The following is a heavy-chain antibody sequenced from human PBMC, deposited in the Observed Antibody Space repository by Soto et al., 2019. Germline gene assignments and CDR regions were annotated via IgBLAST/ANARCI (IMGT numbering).Heavy chain of an antibody. V-gene: IGHV4-28*03. D-gene: IGHD4-17*01. CDR3: ARGMTTVTTLDY. CDR1: GYSISSSNW. J-gene: IGHJ4*02. CDR2: IYQSGST. Sequence: SETLSLTCAVSGYSISSSNWWGWIRQPPGKRLEWIGYIYQSGSTYYNPSLKSRVTISLDRSKKQFSLKLSSVTAAETAVYYCARGMTTVTTLDYWGQGTLVTVSS.